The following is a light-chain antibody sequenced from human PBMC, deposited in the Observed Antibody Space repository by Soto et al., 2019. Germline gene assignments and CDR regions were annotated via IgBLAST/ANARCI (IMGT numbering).Light chain of an antibody. Sequence: DIQMTQSPSSLSASIGDRVTITCRASQGIKNDLAWYQQKPGKAPKRLIYAVSSLQSGVPSRFSGSGSETEFTLTISSLQPEDFATYYCQHYSTVWAFGQGTKVDIK. CDR1: QGIKND. J-gene: IGKJ1*01. CDR3: QHYSTVWA. CDR2: AVS. V-gene: IGKV1-17*01.